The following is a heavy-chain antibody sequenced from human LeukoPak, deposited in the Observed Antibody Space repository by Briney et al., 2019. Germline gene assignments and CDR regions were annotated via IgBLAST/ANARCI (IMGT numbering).Heavy chain of an antibody. CDR2: ISGSGGST. Sequence: QSGGSLRLSCAASGFTFSSYVMSWVRQAPGKGLEWVSAISGSGGSTYYADSVKGRFTISRDNSKNTLYLQTNSLRAEDTAVYYCAKDTRSWSVAYFDYWGQGTLVTVSS. CDR3: AKDTRSWSVAYFDY. D-gene: IGHD6-13*01. CDR1: GFTFSSYV. V-gene: IGHV3-23*01. J-gene: IGHJ4*02.